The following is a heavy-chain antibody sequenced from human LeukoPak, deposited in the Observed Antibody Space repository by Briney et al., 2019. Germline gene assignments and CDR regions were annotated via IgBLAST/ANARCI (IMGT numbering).Heavy chain of an antibody. D-gene: IGHD3-10*01. CDR3: ARGATYGSGKFLDY. Sequence: GGSLRLSCAASGISFSSHGMHWVRQAPGKGLEWVAVIWYDGSNIYYADSVKGRFTISRDNSKNTLYLQMNSLRAEDTAVYYCARGATYGSGKFLDYWGQGTLLTVSS. CDR2: IWYDGSNI. CDR1: GISFSSHG. J-gene: IGHJ4*02. V-gene: IGHV3-33*01.